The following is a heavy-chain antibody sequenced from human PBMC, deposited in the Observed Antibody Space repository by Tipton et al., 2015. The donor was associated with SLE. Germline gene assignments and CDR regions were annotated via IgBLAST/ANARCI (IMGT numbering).Heavy chain of an antibody. V-gene: IGHV4-39*07. D-gene: IGHD1-26*01. J-gene: IGHJ2*01. Sequence: LRLSCTVSGGSISSSSYYWGWIRQPPGKGLEWIGSIYYSGSTYYNPSLKSRLAISVDTSKNQFSLKLSSVTAADTAVYDCARDPPVGATSYWYFDPWGRGALVTIAS. CDR3: ARDPPVGATSYWYFDP. CDR2: IYYSGST. CDR1: GGSISSSSYY.